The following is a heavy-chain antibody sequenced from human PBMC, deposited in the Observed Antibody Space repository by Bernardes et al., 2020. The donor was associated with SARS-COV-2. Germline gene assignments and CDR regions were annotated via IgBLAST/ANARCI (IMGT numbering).Heavy chain of an antibody. V-gene: IGHV1-2*02. CDR1: GYPFTGYY. CDR3: AIPPTNYDRYGMDV. Sequence: ASVKVSCKASGYPFTGYYMHWVRQAPGQGLEWMGWINPNSGGTTYAQKFQGRVTMTRDTSISTAYMELSRLRSDDTAVYYCAIPPTNYDRYGMDVWGQGTTVTVS. CDR2: INPNSGGT. J-gene: IGHJ6*02. D-gene: IGHD3-22*01.